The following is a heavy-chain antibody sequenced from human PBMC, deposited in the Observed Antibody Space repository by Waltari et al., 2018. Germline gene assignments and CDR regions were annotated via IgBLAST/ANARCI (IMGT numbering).Heavy chain of an antibody. Sequence: QLQLQESGPGLVKPSETLSLTCTVSGGSVSTGTNYWGGIRQPPGKGLEWIGTIYYTGNAYYNPSLKSRTTMSVDTSRNQFSLKLTSVTAADTAVYYCARELAAGGATGYWGQGTLVTVSS. J-gene: IGHJ4*02. CDR1: GGSVSTGTNY. CDR2: IYYTGNA. CDR3: ARELAAGGATGY. V-gene: IGHV4-39*02. D-gene: IGHD1-26*01.